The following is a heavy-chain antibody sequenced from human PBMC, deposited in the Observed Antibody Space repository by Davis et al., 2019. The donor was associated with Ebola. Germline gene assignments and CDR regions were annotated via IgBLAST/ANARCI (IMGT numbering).Heavy chain of an antibody. J-gene: IGHJ3*02. Sequence: ASVKVSCKASGYTLVSYYAHWVRQAPGQGLEWMGIINPSGGSTSYAQKFQGRVTMTRDTSTRTVYMELSSLRSEDTAVYYCAHPTAHDAFDIWGQGTMVTVSS. D-gene: IGHD2-21*02. CDR1: GYTLVSYY. CDR3: AHPTAHDAFDI. CDR2: INPSGGST. V-gene: IGHV1-46*01.